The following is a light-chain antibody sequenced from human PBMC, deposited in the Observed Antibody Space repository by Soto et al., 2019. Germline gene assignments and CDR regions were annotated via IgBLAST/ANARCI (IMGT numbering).Light chain of an antibody. J-gene: IGKJ5*01. CDR2: KAS. CDR3: QHYNSYPIT. Sequence: DIQMTQSPSTLSASVGDRVTITCRASQSISYWLAWYQQKPGKAPKVLIYKASSLESGVPSRFSGSGSGTEFTLTINSLQPDDVATYYCQHYNSYPITFGQWTRLEIK. CDR1: QSISYW. V-gene: IGKV1-5*03.